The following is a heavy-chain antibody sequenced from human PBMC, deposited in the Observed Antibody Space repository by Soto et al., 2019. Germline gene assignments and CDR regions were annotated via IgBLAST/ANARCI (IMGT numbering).Heavy chain of an antibody. Sequence: GGSLRLSCAASGFTFNSYAMHWVRQAPVKGLERVAVISYDASTKYYADSVKGRFTISRDNSKNTLYLQMNSLRAEDTAVYYCATNSYGYVSTYYFDYWGQGTLVTVSS. D-gene: IGHD5-18*01. J-gene: IGHJ4*02. CDR3: ATNSYGYVSTYYFDY. V-gene: IGHV3-30*03. CDR1: GFTFNSYA. CDR2: ISYDASTK.